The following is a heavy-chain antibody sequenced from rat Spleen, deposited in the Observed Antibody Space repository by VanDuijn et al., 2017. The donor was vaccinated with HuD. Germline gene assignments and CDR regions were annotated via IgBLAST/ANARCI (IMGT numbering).Heavy chain of an antibody. D-gene: IGHD1-12*03. CDR2: INYDGGST. J-gene: IGHJ2*01. CDR3: ARRDGYYDY. CDR1: GFTFSDYY. Sequence: EVQLVESDGGLVQPGGSLKLSCAASGFTFSDYYMAWVRQAPTKGLEWVATINYDGGSTYYRESVKGRSTVSRDNAKSTLYLQMDSLRAEDTATYYCARRDGYYDYWGQGVMVTVSS. V-gene: IGHV5-29*01.